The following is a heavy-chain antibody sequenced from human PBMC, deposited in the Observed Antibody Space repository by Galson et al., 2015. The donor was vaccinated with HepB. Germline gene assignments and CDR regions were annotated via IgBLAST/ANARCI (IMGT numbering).Heavy chain of an antibody. CDR3: AKGGWVMPAVIDS. CDR1: GFTISSYW. V-gene: IGHV3-23*01. Sequence: SLRLSCAASGFTISSYWMTRVRQAPGKGLEWVSGISTSGGNTYYADSVKGRFTISRDNSKNALYLQMNSLRAEDTAVYYCAKGGWVMPAVIDSWGQGTLVTVSS. J-gene: IGHJ4*02. CDR2: ISTSGGNT. D-gene: IGHD2-2*01.